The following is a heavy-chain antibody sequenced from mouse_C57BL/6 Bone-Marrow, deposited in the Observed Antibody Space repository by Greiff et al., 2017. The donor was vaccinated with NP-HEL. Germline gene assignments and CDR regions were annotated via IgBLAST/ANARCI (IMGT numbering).Heavy chain of an antibody. CDR3: ARREKLAYWYFDV. CDR1: GYTFTSYW. Sequence: QVQLQQPGAELVKPGASVKLSCKASGYTFTSYWMHWVKQRPGQGLEWIGMIHPNSGSTNYNEKFKSKATLTVDKSSSTAYMQLSSLTSEDSAVYYCARREKLAYWYFDVWGTGTTVTVSA. CDR2: IHPNSGST. J-gene: IGHJ1*03. V-gene: IGHV1-64*01.